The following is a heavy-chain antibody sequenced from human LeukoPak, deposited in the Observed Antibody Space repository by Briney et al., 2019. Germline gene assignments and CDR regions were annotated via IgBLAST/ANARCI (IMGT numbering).Heavy chain of an antibody. J-gene: IGHJ5*02. D-gene: IGHD2-2*01. CDR1: GYTFTSYY. CDR2: INPSGGST. V-gene: IGHV1-46*01. CDR3: AVVPAAMGDWFDP. Sequence: ASVKVSCKASGYTFTSYYMHWVRQAPGQGLEWMGIINPSGGSTSYAQKFQGRVTMIRDTSTSTVYMELSSLRSEDTAVYYCAVVPAAMGDWFDPWGQGTLVTVSS.